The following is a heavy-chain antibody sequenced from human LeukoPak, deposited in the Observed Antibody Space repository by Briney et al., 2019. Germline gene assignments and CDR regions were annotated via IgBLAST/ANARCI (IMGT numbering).Heavy chain of an antibody. CDR1: GFSFSDHY. V-gene: IGHV3-72*01. J-gene: IGHJ4*02. D-gene: IGHD3-10*01. CDR2: TKNKANSYTT. CDR3: GVWIGPMGGY. Sequence: PGGSLRLSCAASGFSFSDHYMDWVRQAPGKGLEWIGRTKNKANSYTTEYAASVKGRFTISRDDSKSSLYLQMNSLKTEDTAVYYCGVWIGPMGGYWGQGTLVTVSS.